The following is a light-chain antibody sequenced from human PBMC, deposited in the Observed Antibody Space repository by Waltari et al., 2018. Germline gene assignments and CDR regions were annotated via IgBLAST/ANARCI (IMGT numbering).Light chain of an antibody. CDR2: KDR. Sequence: YELTQAPSMSVSPGQAARITCSGDALPKQFAHWYQQKPGQAPSLVIYKDRERPSGVPERCSGSSSGTTVTLTIDGVQPDDEADYYCQSTDFSGTYVVFGGGTKLTVL. J-gene: IGLJ2*01. CDR3: QSTDFSGTYVV. CDR1: ALPKQF. V-gene: IGLV3-25*03.